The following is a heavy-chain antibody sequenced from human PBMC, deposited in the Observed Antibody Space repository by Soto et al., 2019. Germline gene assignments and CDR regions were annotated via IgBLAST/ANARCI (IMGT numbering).Heavy chain of an antibody. CDR2: ISSNGGST. CDR3: ASALGYAFDS. CDR1: GFTCSSYA. Sequence: EVQLVESGGGLVQPGGSLRLSCAASGFTCSSYAMHWVRQAPGKGLDYVSAISSNGGSTYYANSVKGRFTISRDNSKNTLYLQMGSLRAEDMALYYFASALGYAFDSWCPGTMVTVSS. J-gene: IGHJ3*02. V-gene: IGHV3-64*01. D-gene: IGHD7-27*01.